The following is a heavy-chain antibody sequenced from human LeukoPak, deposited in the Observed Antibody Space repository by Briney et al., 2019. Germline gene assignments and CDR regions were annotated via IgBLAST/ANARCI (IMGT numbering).Heavy chain of an antibody. J-gene: IGHJ4*02. CDR2: IYSGGST. CDR3: ARGYYYDSSGYYPYFDY. V-gene: IGHV3-53*01. Sequence: GGSLRLSCAASGFTVSSNYMSWVRQAPGKGLEWVSVIYSGGSTYCADSVKGRFTISRDNSKNTLYLQMNSLRAEDTAVYYCARGYYYDSSGYYPYFDYWGQGTLVTVSS. D-gene: IGHD3-22*01. CDR1: GFTVSSNY.